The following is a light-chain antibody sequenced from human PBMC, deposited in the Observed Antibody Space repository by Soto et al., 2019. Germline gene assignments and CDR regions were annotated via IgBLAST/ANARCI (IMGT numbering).Light chain of an antibody. CDR3: QQYNNWPPERT. CDR1: QSVSNN. J-gene: IGKJ1*01. CDR2: GAS. V-gene: IGKV3-15*01. Sequence: EIVLTQSPRTLSLYRWYRATLSCRASQSVSNNYLAWYQQKPSPAPRLIIYGASTRATGIRARFSGSGTGTEITLTISSLQSEDFSVYYCQQYNNWPPERTFGQGTKVYIK.